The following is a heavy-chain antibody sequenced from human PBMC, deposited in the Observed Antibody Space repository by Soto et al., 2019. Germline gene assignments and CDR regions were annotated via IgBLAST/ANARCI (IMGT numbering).Heavy chain of an antibody. J-gene: IGHJ4*02. CDR2: FDPEDGET. V-gene: IGHV1-24*01. CDR3: ATGPSFWSGYYEDY. CDR1: GYTLTELS. Sequence: ASVKVSCKVSGYTLTELSMHWVRQAPGKGLEWMGGFDPEDGETIYAQKFQGRVTMTEDTSTDTAYMELRSLRSEDTAVYYCATGPSFWSGYYEDYWGQGTLVTVSS. D-gene: IGHD3-3*01.